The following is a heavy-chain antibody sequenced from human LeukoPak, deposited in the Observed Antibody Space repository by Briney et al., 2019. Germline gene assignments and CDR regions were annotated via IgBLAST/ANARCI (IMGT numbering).Heavy chain of an antibody. Sequence: GASVKVSCKASGYTFTSYDINWVRQATGQGLEWMGWMNPNSGNTGYAQKFQGRVTITRNTSISTAYMELRSLRSDDTAVYYCARRGGDDWLPYYYYGMDVWGQGTTVTVSS. D-gene: IGHD2-21*02. CDR1: GYTFTSYD. J-gene: IGHJ6*02. CDR2: MNPNSGNT. V-gene: IGHV1-8*03. CDR3: ARRGGDDWLPYYYYGMDV.